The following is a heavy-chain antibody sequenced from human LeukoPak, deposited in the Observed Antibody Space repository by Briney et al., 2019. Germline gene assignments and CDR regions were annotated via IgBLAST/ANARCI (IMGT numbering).Heavy chain of an antibody. J-gene: IGHJ3*02. Sequence: PSETLSLTCTVSGGSISSGSYYWSWIRQPAGKGLEWIGCIYTSGSNNYNPSPQRRVTMSVDTSKNQFSLKLSSVTAADTAVYYCARDDSARGVVVVPAALKWAFDIWGQGTMVTVSS. CDR1: GGSISSGSYY. CDR2: IYTSGSN. D-gene: IGHD2-2*01. CDR3: ARDDSARGVVVVPAALKWAFDI. V-gene: IGHV4-61*02.